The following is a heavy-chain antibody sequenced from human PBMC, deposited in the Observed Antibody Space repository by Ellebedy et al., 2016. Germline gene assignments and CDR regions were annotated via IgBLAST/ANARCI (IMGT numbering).Heavy chain of an antibody. Sequence: GESLKISXKGSGYSFTSYWIGWVRQMPGKGLEWMGIIYPGDSDTRYSPSFQGQVTISADKSISTAYLQWSSLKASDTAMYYCARLYDSSGYYFHHWGQGTLVTVSS. CDR1: GYSFTSYW. V-gene: IGHV5-51*01. CDR2: IYPGDSDT. CDR3: ARLYDSSGYYFHH. J-gene: IGHJ1*01. D-gene: IGHD3-22*01.